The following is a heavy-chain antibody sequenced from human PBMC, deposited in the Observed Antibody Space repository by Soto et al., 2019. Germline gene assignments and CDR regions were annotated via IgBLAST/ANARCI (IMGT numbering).Heavy chain of an antibody. V-gene: IGHV4-59*01. Sequence: SETLSLTCSISDGSISSYYWTWIRQPPGKALEWIGYIYFTGDTETNASLRSRATISLDTSKSQFSLRLRSVTAADTAVYYCARGGYSYGAGLNSWGQGTLVTV. CDR1: DGSISSYY. CDR2: IYFTGDT. CDR3: ARGGYSYGAGLNS. J-gene: IGHJ4*02. D-gene: IGHD5-12*01.